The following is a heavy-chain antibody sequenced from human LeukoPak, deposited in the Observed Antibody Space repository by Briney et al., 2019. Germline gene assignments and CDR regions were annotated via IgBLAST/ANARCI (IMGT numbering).Heavy chain of an antibody. CDR1: GFTFSSYS. CDR3: ARDRAYYYDSSGYYPVVSY. D-gene: IGHD3-22*01. V-gene: IGHV3-21*01. Sequence: GGSLRLSCAASGFTFSSYSMNWVRQAPGKGLEWVSSISSSSSYIYYADSVKGRFTISRDNAKNSLYLQMNSLRAEDTAVYYCARDRAYYYDSSGYYPVVSYWGQGTLVTVSS. J-gene: IGHJ4*02. CDR2: ISSSSSYI.